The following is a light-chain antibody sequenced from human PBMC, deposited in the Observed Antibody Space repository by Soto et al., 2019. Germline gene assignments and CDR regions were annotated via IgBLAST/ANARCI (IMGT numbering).Light chain of an antibody. CDR3: QQYDNLIT. CDR1: QSISSN. CDR2: GAS. V-gene: IGKV3D-15*01. Sequence: EIVKTQSPATLSVSPGGRATLSCRASQSISSNLAWYQQKPGQAPRLLIYGASTRATGFPDRFSGSGSGTDFTLTISRLEPEDVAVYYCQQYDNLITFGQGTRLEIK. J-gene: IGKJ5*01.